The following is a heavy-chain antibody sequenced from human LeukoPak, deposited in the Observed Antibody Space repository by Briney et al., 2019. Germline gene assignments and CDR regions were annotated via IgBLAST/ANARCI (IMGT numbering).Heavy chain of an antibody. Sequence: SETLSLTCAVYGGSFSGYYWSWIRQPPGKGLEWIGEINHSGSTNYNPSLKTRVTISVDTSKKQFSLKLSSVTAADTAVYYCARVLEGSSGQHWYFDLWGRGTLVTVSS. CDR3: ARVLEGSSGQHWYFDL. J-gene: IGHJ2*01. CDR2: INHSGST. D-gene: IGHD6-19*01. CDR1: GGSFSGYY. V-gene: IGHV4-34*01.